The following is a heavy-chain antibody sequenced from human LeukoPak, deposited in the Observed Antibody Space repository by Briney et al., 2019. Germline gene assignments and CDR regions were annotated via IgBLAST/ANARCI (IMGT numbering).Heavy chain of an antibody. CDR2: IRHSGST. CDR3: ARRGSWSYYYAMDV. CDR1: GGSFNDYY. Sequence: PSETLSLTCDVSGGSFNDYYWSWIRQPPGKGLEWIGEIRHSGSTNYNPSLKSRVTMSVDTSKNQFSLKLSSVTAADTAAYYCARRGSWSYYYAMDVWGQGTTVAVSS. J-gene: IGHJ6*02. V-gene: IGHV4-34*01. D-gene: IGHD6-13*01.